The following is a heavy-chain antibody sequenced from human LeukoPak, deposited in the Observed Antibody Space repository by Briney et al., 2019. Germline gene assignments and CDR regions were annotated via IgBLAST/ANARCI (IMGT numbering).Heavy chain of an antibody. Sequence: PSETLSLTCAVSGGSIGSINWWSWVRQPPGKGLEWIGEIYHSGSTNYNPSLKSRVTISVDTSKNQFSLKLSSVAAADTAVYYCARFAYGSVDYWGQGTLVTVSS. CDR3: ARFAYGSVDY. CDR2: IYHSGST. CDR1: GGSIGSINW. J-gene: IGHJ4*02. D-gene: IGHD3-10*01. V-gene: IGHV4-4*02.